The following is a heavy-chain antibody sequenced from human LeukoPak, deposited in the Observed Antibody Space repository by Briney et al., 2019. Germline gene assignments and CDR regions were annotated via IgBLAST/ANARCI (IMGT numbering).Heavy chain of an antibody. Sequence: ASVKVSCKASGYTFTGYYMHWVRQAPGQGVEWMGWINPNSGGTNYAQKFHGRVTMTRDTSISTAYLEMSRLRCDDTAVYYCARGVMATLVQFDLWGQGTVVIVSS. V-gene: IGHV1-2*02. J-gene: IGHJ4*02. CDR1: GYTFTGYY. D-gene: IGHD5-24*01. CDR3: ARGVMATLVQFDL. CDR2: INPNSGGT.